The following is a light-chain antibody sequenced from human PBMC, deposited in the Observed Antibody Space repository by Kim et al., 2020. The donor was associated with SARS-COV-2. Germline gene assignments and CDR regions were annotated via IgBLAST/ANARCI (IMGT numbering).Light chain of an antibody. V-gene: IGKV1-17*03. J-gene: IGKJ4*01. Sequence: ASVGDRITSTCRASQEVRSYLAWFQQKPGKVPKSLIYGASSRQSGVPSRFSGSGSGTEFTLTISSLQPEDFATYYCLQHNTYPLTFGGGTKVDIK. CDR3: LQHNTYPLT. CDR1: QEVRSY. CDR2: GAS.